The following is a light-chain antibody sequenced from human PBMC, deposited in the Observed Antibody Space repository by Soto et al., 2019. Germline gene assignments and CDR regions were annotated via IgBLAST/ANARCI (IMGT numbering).Light chain of an antibody. CDR2: AND. V-gene: IGLV1-40*01. J-gene: IGLJ2*01. CDR3: ASYTSSSTSVI. CDR1: SSNIGAGFD. Sequence: QSVLTQPPSVSGAPGQRLTISCAGTSSNIGAGFDVHWYQQLPGTAPKLLIYANDDRPSGVPDRFSGSTSGTSASLAITGLQAEDAADYYCASYTSSSTSVIFGRGTKLTVL.